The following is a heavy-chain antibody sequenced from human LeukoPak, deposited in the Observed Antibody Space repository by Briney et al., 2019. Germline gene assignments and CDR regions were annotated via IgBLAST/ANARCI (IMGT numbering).Heavy chain of an antibody. Sequence: ASVKVSCKASGGTFSSYAISWVRQAPGQGLEWMGGIIPIFGTASYAQKFQGRVTITADKSTSTAYMELSSLRSEDTAVYYCARAGRVPYYFDYWGQGTLVTVSS. CDR1: GGTFSSYA. V-gene: IGHV1-69*06. D-gene: IGHD6-19*01. CDR3: ARAGRVPYYFDY. CDR2: IIPIFGTA. J-gene: IGHJ4*02.